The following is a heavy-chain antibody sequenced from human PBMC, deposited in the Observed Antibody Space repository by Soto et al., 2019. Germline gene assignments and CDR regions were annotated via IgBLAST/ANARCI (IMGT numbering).Heavy chain of an antibody. V-gene: IGHV3-74*01. J-gene: IGHJ4*02. CDR1: GFTFNYYW. Sequence: EVQLVESGGGLVQPGGSLRLSCVASGFTFNYYWMHWVRQAPGKGLMWVSRLQTDGSHPDYADSVKGRFTISRDNAKNTLHRQMNNLGAEDTAVYDCARGGAPDYWGQGTLVTVSS. CDR2: LQTDGSHP. CDR3: ARGGAPDY.